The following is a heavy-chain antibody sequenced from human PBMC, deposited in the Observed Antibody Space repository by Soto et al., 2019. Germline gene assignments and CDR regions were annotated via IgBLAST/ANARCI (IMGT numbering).Heavy chain of an antibody. CDR1: GDSISTYY. CDR3: ARDLLGYCSGGSCYGGYYYGMDV. CDR2: VYYSGST. J-gene: IGHJ6*02. D-gene: IGHD2-15*01. Sequence: SETLSLTCDVSGDSISTYYWSWIRQPPGKGLEWIGYVYYSGSTLYNPSLKSRVTLSVDTSKNQVSLKLSSVTAADTAVYYCARDLLGYCSGGSCYGGYYYGMDVWGQGTTVTVSS. V-gene: IGHV4-59*01.